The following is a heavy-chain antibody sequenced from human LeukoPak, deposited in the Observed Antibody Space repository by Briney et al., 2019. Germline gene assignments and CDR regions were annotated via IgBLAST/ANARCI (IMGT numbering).Heavy chain of an antibody. CDR1: GFTFSSYA. V-gene: IGHV3-23*01. J-gene: IGHJ4*02. CDR2: ISGSDGST. CDR3: AKRGVVIRVFLVGFHKEAYYFDS. Sequence: PGGSLRLSCAASGFTFSSYAMSWVRQAPGKGLEWVSSISGSDGSTYYADSVKGRFTISRDNSKNTLYLQMNSLRAEDTAVYFCAKRGVVIRVFLVGFHKEAYYFDSWGQGALVTVSS. D-gene: IGHD3-10*01.